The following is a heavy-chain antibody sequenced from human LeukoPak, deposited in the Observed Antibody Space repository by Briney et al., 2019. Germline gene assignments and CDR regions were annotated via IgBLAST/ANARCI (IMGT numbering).Heavy chain of an antibody. J-gene: IGHJ3*02. CDR3: AKPVLAYCGGDCYSAFDI. CDR2: ISGSGGST. V-gene: IGHV3-23*01. D-gene: IGHD2-21*02. CDR1: GFTFSSYG. Sequence: GGSLRLSCAASGFTFSSYGMSWGRQAPGKGLEGGSAISGSGGSTYYADSVKGRFTISRDNSKNTLYLQMNSLRAEDTAVYYCAKPVLAYCGGDCYSAFDIWGQGTMVTVSS.